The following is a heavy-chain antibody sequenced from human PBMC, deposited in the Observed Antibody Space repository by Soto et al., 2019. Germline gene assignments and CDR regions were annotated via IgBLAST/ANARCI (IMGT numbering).Heavy chain of an antibody. J-gene: IGHJ6*02. V-gene: IGHV3-15*07. Sequence: GGSLRLSCAASGFTFSNAWMNWVRQAPGKGLEWVGRIKSKTDGGTTDYAAPVKGRFTISRDDSKNTLYLQMNSLKTEDTAVYYCTTVVGTEGSSWITREYYYYYYGMDVWGQGTTVTVSS. D-gene: IGHD6-13*01. CDR2: IKSKTDGGTT. CDR1: GFTFSNAW. CDR3: TTVVGTEGSSWITREYYYYYYGMDV.